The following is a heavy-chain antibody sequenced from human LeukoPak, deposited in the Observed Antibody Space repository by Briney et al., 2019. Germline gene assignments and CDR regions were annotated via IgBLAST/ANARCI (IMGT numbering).Heavy chain of an antibody. J-gene: IGHJ4*02. CDR2: IRYDGNNK. CDR1: GFTFSSYG. D-gene: IGHD3-3*01. CDR3: AKGNTYYDFWSGHRIDY. V-gene: IGHV3-30*02. Sequence: PGGSLRLSCAASGFTFSSYGVHWVRQAPGKGLEWVAFIRYDGNNKYYADSVKGRFTISRDNSKTTLYLQMNSLRPEDTAVYYCAKGNTYYDFWSGHRIDYWGQGTLVTVST.